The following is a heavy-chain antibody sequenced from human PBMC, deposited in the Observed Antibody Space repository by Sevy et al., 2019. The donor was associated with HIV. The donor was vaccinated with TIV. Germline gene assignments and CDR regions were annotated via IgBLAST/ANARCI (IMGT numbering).Heavy chain of an antibody. J-gene: IGHJ4*02. V-gene: IGHV3-7*03. D-gene: IGHD3-10*01. CDR2: IKQDGSVK. CDR1: GFTISTYW. Sequence: GGSLRLSCAASGFTISTYWVTWVRQAPGKGLEWVANIKQDGSVKKYLDSVRGRFTISRDNSKNTVSLQMSSLRAEDTAIYYCAKLPSTVMFREKGYWGQGTRVTVSS. CDR3: AKLPSTVMFREKGY.